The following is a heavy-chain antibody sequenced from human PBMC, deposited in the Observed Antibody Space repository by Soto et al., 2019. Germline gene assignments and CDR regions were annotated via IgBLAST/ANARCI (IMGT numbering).Heavy chain of an antibody. D-gene: IGHD3-3*01. CDR2: ISAYNGNT. CDR1: GYTFTSYG. Sequence: GASVKVSCKASGYTFTSYGISWVRQAPGQGLEWMGWISAYNGNTNYAQKLQGRVTMTTDTSTSTAYMELRSLRSDDTAVYYCARVNRTYYDFWSGSWHWFDPWGQGTLVTVSS. J-gene: IGHJ5*02. CDR3: ARVNRTYYDFWSGSWHWFDP. V-gene: IGHV1-18*01.